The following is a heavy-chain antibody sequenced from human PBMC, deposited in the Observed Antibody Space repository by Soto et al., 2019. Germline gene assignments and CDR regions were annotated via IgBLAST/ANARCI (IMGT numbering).Heavy chain of an antibody. J-gene: IGHJ6*03. CDR2: IIPILGIA. CDR3: ARVALMTTVNYYYYMDV. Sequence: QVQLVQSGAEVKKPGSSAKVSCKASGGTFSSYTISWVRQALGPGLEWMGRIIPILGIADYSQKFQGRVTSTADKSTSTAYMELRSVRSEDTAVYYCARVALMTTVNYYYYMDVWGKGTTVTVSS. D-gene: IGHD4-4*01. V-gene: IGHV1-69*02. CDR1: GGTFSSYT.